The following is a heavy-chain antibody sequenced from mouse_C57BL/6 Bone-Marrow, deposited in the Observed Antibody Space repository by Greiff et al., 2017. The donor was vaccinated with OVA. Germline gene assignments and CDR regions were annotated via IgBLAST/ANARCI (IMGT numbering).Heavy chain of an antibody. CDR2: ILPGSGST. V-gene: IGHV1-9*01. J-gene: IGHJ4*01. Sequence: QVQLQQSGAELMKPGASVKLSCKATGYTFTGYWIEWVKQRPGHGLEWIGEILPGSGSTNYNKKFKGKATFTADTSSNTAYMQLSSLTTEDSAIYYCASPNYYGSSYYAMDYWGQGTSVTVSS. CDR1: GYTFTGYW. D-gene: IGHD1-1*01. CDR3: ASPNYYGSSYYAMDY.